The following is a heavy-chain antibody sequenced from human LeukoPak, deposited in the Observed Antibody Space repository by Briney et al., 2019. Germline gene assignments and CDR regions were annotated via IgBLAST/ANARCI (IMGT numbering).Heavy chain of an antibody. CDR1: GGSISSGSYY. V-gene: IGHV4-61*02. CDR3: ARGGGSDWYFDL. CDR2: IYTSGST. D-gene: IGHD3-16*01. J-gene: IGHJ2*01. Sequence: QPSQTLSLTCTVSGGSISSGSYYWSWIRQPAGKGLEWIGRIYTSGSTNYNPSLKSRVTMSVDTSKNQFSLKLSSVTAADTAVYYCARGGGSDWYFDLWGRGTLVTVSS.